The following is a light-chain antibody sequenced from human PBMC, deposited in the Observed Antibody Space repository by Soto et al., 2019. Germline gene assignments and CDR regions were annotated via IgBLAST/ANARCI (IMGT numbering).Light chain of an antibody. CDR3: QQYGTSSGYT. V-gene: IGKV3-20*01. Sequence: EIVFPQSPGTLSLSPGQWATLSFRASQSVRRKYLAWYQQKPGQAPRLLIYGASSRATGIPDRFSGSGFGTDFTLTISCLAPGDFVVYYCQQYGTSSGYTFGQGRKLEI. J-gene: IGKJ2*01. CDR2: GAS. CDR1: QSVRRKY.